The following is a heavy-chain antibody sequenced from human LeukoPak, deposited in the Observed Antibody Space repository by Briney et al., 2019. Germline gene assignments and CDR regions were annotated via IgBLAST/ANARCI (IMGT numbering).Heavy chain of an antibody. CDR1: GDTFTGYY. J-gene: IGHJ6*03. V-gene: IGHV1-2*02. Sequence: ASVKVSCKASGDTFTGYYMHWVRQAPGQGLEWMGWINPNSGGTNYAQKFQGRVTMTRDTSISTAYMGLSRLRSDDTAVYYCARSPRRVAETTYYYYMDVWGKGTTVTVSS. CDR3: ARSPRRVAETTYYYYMDV. CDR2: INPNSGGT. D-gene: IGHD1-7*01.